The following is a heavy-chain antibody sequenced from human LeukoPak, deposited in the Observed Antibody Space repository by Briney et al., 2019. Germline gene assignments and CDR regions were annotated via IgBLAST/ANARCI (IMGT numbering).Heavy chain of an antibody. CDR2: ITSTSSYM. J-gene: IGHJ4*02. CDR3: AKDLTVTSTCYFDS. Sequence: GGSLRLSCAASGFTFSSYSMNWVRQAPGKGLEWVSSITSTSSYMYYADSVRGRFTISRDNAKNSLYLQMNSLRAEDTAVYYCAKDLTVTSTCYFDSWGQGTLVTVSS. D-gene: IGHD4-11*01. V-gene: IGHV3-21*01. CDR1: GFTFSSYS.